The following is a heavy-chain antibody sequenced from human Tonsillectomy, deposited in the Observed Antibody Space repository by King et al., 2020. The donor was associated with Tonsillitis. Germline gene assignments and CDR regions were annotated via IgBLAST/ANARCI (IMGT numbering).Heavy chain of an antibody. D-gene: IGHD1-20*01. CDR3: TTLTGTIRDAFDI. V-gene: IGHV3-15*01. CDR1: GFTFSNAW. Sequence: VQLVESGGGFVKPGGSLRLSCAASGFTFSNAWMSWVRQAPGKGLEWVGRIKSKTDGGTTDYAAPVKGRFTISRDDSKNTLYLQMNSLKTEDTAVYYCTTLTGTIRDAFDIWGQGTMVTVSS. CDR2: IKSKTDGGTT. J-gene: IGHJ3*02.